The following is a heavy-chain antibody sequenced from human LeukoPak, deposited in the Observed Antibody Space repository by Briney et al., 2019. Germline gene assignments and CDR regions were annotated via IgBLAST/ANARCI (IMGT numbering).Heavy chain of an antibody. CDR1: GASFTGYY. CDR2: INHSGGT. D-gene: IGHD2-15*01. V-gene: IGHV4-34*01. CDR3: ARLLPLQGGDV. Sequence: SETLSLTCAVYGASFTGYYWSWFRQPPGQGLEWIGEINHSGGTNYYPSLKSRVTISLDTSNNQFSLKLSSVTAADTAVYYCARLLPLQGGDVWGQGTTVTVSS. J-gene: IGHJ6*02.